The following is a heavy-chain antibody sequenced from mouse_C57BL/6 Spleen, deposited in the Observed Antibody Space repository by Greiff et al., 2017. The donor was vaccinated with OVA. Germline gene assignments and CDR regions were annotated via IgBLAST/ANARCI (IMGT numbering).Heavy chain of an antibody. D-gene: IGHD2-4*01. CDR3: ARRSYDYDGFAY. CDR2: IYPSDSET. CDR1: GYTFTSYW. J-gene: IGHJ3*01. V-gene: IGHV1-61*01. Sequence: QVQLQQPGAELVRPGSSVKLSCKASGYTFTSYWMDWVKQRPGQGLEWIGNIYPSDSETHYNQKFKDKATLTVDKSSSTAYMQLSSLTSEDSAVYYCARRSYDYDGFAYWGQGTLVTVSA.